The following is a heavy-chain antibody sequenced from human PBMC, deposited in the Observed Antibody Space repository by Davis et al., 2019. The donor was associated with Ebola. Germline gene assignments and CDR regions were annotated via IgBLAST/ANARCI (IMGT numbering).Heavy chain of an antibody. D-gene: IGHD4-23*01. CDR2: IRYDGSNK. CDR1: GFTFSSYG. Sequence: GESLKISCAASGFTFSSYGMHWVRQAPGKGLEWVAFIRYDGSNKYYADSVKGRFTISRDNSKNTLYLQMNSLRAEDTAVYYCCGNSGYYYYGMDVWGKGTTVTVSS. V-gene: IGHV3-30*02. CDR3: CGNSGYYYYGMDV. J-gene: IGHJ6*04.